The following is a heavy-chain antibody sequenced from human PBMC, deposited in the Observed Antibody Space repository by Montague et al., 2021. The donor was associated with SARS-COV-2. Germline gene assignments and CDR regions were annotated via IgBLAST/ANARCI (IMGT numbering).Heavy chain of an antibody. D-gene: IGHD3-22*01. V-gene: IGHV4-61*02. CDR3: ATETAVTMTVVIIPT. CDR2: MYTSGST. CDR1: GASVTSGPYY. Sequence: TLSLTCSVSGASVTSGPYYWTWIRQPAGKPLEWIGRMYTSGSTFYNPSLQGRVTMSTDSSKNQFSLKLTSVTAVDTAVYYCATETAVTMTVVIIPTWGQGTVVTVSS. J-gene: IGHJ4*02.